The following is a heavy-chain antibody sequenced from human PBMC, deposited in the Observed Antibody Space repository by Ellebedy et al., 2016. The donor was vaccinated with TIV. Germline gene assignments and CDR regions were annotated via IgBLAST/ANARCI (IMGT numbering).Heavy chain of an antibody. V-gene: IGHV4-39*07. CDR1: GGSISSSSYY. J-gene: IGHJ4*02. CDR3: ARGGAPAGRDTAMETTRRDGYNCDFDY. Sequence: GSLRLSXTVSGGSISSSSYYWSWIRQPPGKGLEWIGEINHSGSTNYNPSLKSRVTISVDTSKNQFSLKLSSVTAADTAVYYCARGGAPAGRDTAMETTRRDGYNCDFDYWGQGTLVTVSS. D-gene: IGHD5-24*01. CDR2: INHSGST.